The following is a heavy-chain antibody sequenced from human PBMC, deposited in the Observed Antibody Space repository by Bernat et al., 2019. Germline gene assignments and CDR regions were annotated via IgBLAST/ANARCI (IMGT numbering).Heavy chain of an antibody. D-gene: IGHD3-9*01. CDR3: ARDSSVYDIVTGYPYDAFDI. Sequence: QVQLVESGGGVVQPGRSLRLSCAASGFTFSSYGMHWVRQTPGKGLEWVAVIWYDGSNKYYADSVKGRFTISRDNSKNTLYLEMNSLRAEDTAVYYCARDSSVYDIVTGYPYDAFDIWGQGTMVTVSS. J-gene: IGHJ3*02. CDR2: IWYDGSNK. V-gene: IGHV3-33*01. CDR1: GFTFSSYG.